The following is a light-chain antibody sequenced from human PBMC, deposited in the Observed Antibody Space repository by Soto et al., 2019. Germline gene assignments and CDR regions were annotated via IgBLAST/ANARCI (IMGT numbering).Light chain of an antibody. CDR1: QSVGTS. CDR2: HSS. J-gene: IGKJ3*01. V-gene: IGKV3-11*01. CDR3: QQRNNWGLT. Sequence: EIVLTQSPATLSLSPGESATLSCRVSQSVGTSLAWHQQKPGQAPRLLIFHSSERAVAFPGRFSGSGSGTAFTLTSSSHEPEDSAVYSGQQRNNWGLTFGPGTTVVVK.